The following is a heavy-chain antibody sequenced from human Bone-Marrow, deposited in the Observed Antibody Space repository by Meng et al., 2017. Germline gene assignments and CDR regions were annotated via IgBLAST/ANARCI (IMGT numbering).Heavy chain of an antibody. V-gene: IGHV1-2*02. CDR3: ARQSRFDY. Sequence: ASVKVSCKASGGTFSSYTISWVRQAPGQGLEWMGRINPNSGGTNYAQKFQGRVTMTRDTSISTAYMELSRLRSDDTAVYYCARQSRFDYWGQGTLVTVSS. J-gene: IGHJ4*02. CDR2: INPNSGGT. CDR1: GGTFSSYT.